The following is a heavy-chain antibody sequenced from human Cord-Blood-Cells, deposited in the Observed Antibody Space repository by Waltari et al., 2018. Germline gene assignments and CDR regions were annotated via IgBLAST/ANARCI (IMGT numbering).Heavy chain of an antibody. CDR3: VLGTALDY. J-gene: IGHJ4*02. V-gene: IGHV3-53*04. D-gene: IGHD7-27*01. Sequence: EVQLVESGGGLVQPGGSLRHSCAASGFTFRSNYMSWVRQAPGKGLEWVSVIYSGGSTYYADSVKGRFTISRHNSKNTLYLQMNSLRAEDTAMYYCVLGTALDYWGQGTLVTVSS. CDR1: GFTFRSNY. CDR2: IYSGGST.